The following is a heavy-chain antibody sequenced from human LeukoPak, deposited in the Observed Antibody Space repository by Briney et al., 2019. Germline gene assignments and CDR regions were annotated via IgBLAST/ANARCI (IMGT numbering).Heavy chain of an antibody. D-gene: IGHD6-19*01. Sequence: GGSLRLSCAASGFTFSSHAMTWVRQAPGQGLEWVSSISETSSHTFYADSVKGRFTISRDNTKNTLFLQMNSLRVEDTAIYYCAKDFSSSCQFDPWGQGTLVTVSS. CDR1: GFTFSSHA. CDR3: AKDFSSSCQFDP. V-gene: IGHV3-23*01. CDR2: ISETSSHT. J-gene: IGHJ5*02.